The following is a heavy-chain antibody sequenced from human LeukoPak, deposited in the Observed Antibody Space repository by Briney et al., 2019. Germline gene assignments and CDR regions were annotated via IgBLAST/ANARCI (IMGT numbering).Heavy chain of an antibody. D-gene: IGHD3-22*01. CDR1: GGTFSSYA. Sequence: SVKVSCKASGGTFSSYAISWVRQAPGQGLEWMGGIIPIFGTANYAQKFQGRVTITADESTSTAYMELSSLRSEDTAVYYCARGITYYYDSSGYYALGYRGQGTLVTVSS. CDR3: ARGITYYYDSSGYYALGY. V-gene: IGHV1-69*13. CDR2: IIPIFGTA. J-gene: IGHJ4*02.